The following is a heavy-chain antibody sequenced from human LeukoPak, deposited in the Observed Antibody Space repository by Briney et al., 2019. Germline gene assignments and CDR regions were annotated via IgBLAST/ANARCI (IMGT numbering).Heavy chain of an antibody. V-gene: IGHV3-23*01. J-gene: IGHJ5*02. CDR2: ISGSGGST. CDR1: GFTFSSYA. D-gene: IGHD2-15*01. Sequence: GGSLRLSCAASGFTFSSYAMSWVRQAPGKGLEWVSAISGSGGSTYYADSVKGRFTISRDNSKNTLYLQMNSLRAEDTAVYYSAKLGAATLAFRVNLFDPWGQGTLVTVSS. CDR3: AKLGAATLAFRVNLFDP.